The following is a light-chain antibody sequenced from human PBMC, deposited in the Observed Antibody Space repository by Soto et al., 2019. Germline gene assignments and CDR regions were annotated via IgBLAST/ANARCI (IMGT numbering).Light chain of an antibody. J-gene: IGLJ1*01. CDR1: SSDVGGYKY. V-gene: IGLV2-14*01. CDR3: SSYTSSSTRV. CDR2: EVS. Sequence: QSVLTQPASVSGSPGQSVTISCTGTSSDVGGYKYVSWYQQHPGKVPKLMIYEVSNRPSGVSNRFSGSKSGNTASLTISGLQAEDDADYYCSSYTSSSTRVFGTGTKLTVL.